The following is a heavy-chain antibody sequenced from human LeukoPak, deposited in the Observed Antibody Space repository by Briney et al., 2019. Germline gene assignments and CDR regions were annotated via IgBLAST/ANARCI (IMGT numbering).Heavy chain of an antibody. CDR1: GFTFSSYA. Sequence: GGSLRLSCAASGFTFSSYAMSWVRQAPGKGLEWVSGISGSGNSTDYADSVKGRFTISRDNSKNTLYLQMNSLRADDTAVYCCAKGGSSSCYGAGWFDPWGQGTLVTVSS. V-gene: IGHV3-23*01. D-gene: IGHD2-2*01. CDR2: ISGSGNST. J-gene: IGHJ5*02. CDR3: AKGGSSSCYGAGWFDP.